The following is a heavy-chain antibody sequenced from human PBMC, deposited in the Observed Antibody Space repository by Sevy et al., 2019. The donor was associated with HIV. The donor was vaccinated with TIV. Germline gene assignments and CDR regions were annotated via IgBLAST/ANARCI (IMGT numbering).Heavy chain of an antibody. J-gene: IGHJ4*02. CDR3: ARDGEYCTNGVCSFYFDY. CDR1: GFTFSSYA. V-gene: IGHV3-30*04. Sequence: GGSLRLSCAASGFTFSSYAMHWVRQAPGKGLEWVAVISYDGSNKYYADSVKGRFTISRDNSKNTLYLQMNSLRAEDTAVYYCARDGEYCTNGVCSFYFDYWGQGTLVTVSS. CDR2: ISYDGSNK. D-gene: IGHD2-8*01.